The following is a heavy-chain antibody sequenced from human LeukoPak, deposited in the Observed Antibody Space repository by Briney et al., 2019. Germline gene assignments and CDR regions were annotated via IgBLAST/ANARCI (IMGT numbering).Heavy chain of an antibody. CDR2: IYYSGST. Sequence: SETLSLTCTVSGGSISSYYWSWIRQPPGKGLEWIGYIYYSGSTNYNPSLKSRATISVDTSKNQFSLKLSSVTAADTAVHYCARQGITMVRAPFDYWGQGTLVTVSS. J-gene: IGHJ4*02. V-gene: IGHV4-59*08. CDR1: GGSISSYY. CDR3: ARQGITMVRAPFDY. D-gene: IGHD3-10*01.